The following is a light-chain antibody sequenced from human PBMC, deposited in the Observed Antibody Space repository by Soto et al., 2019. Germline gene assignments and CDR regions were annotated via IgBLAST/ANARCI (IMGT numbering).Light chain of an antibody. CDR2: DVS. CDR3: CSYAGSPYVV. Sequence: QSVLTQPRSVSGSPGQSVTISCTGTSSDVGGYNYVSWYQQHPGKAPKLMIYDVSKRPSGVPDRFAGSKSGNTASLTISGLQAADEADYYCCSYAGSPYVVFGGGTKLTVL. V-gene: IGLV2-11*01. CDR1: SSDVGGYNY. J-gene: IGLJ2*01.